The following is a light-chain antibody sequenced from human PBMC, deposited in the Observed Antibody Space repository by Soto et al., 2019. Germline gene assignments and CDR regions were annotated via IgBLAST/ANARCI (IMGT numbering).Light chain of an antibody. J-gene: IGLJ1*01. CDR3: CSYAGSSTV. CDR1: SSDVGSYNL. V-gene: IGLV2-23*02. CDR2: EVS. Sequence: QSALTQPASVSGSPGQSITISCTGTSSDVGSYNLVSWYQQHPGKAPKLMICEVSKRPSGVSNRFSGSKSGNTASLTISGLQAEDEADYCCCSYAGSSTVFGTGTQLTVL.